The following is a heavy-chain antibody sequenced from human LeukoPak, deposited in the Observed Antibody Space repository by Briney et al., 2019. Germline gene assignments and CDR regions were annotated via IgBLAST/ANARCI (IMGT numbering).Heavy chain of an antibody. J-gene: IGHJ5*02. CDR2: ISAYNGYT. CDR3: ARGGHRRYYYTSGSAFDP. CDR1: GYTFSNYG. Sequence: ASVKVSCKASGYTFSNYGICWVRQAPGQGLEWMGWISAYNGYTNYAQKLQGRVTMTTDTSTSTAYMELRSLRSDDTAVYYCARGGHRRYYYTSGSAFDPWGQGTLVTVSS. V-gene: IGHV1-18*01. D-gene: IGHD3-10*01.